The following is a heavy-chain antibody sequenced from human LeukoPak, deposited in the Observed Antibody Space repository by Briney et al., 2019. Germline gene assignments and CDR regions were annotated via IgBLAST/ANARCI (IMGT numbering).Heavy chain of an antibody. CDR1: GFTFSSYW. CDR3: ARHNAAAGDY. D-gene: IGHD6-13*01. J-gene: IGHJ4*02. V-gene: IGHV3-74*01. Sequence: PGGSLRLSCAASGFTFSSYWMQWVRQAPGKGLVWVSRIKNDGSVTNYADSVKGRYTISRDNAKNTLYLQMNSLRAEDTAVYYCARHNAAAGDYWGQGTLVTVSS. CDR2: IKNDGSVT.